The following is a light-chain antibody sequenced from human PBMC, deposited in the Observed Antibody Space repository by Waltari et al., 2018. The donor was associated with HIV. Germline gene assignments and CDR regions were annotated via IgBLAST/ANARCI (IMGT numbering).Light chain of an antibody. CDR3: HQYGDSPA. CDR2: GAS. V-gene: IGKV3-20*01. J-gene: IGKJ1*01. CDR1: QSVYANY. Sequence: DTVLTQSPGTLSLSPGERATLYCRASQSVYANYLAWYQQKPGQAPRLLIYGASDRAAGIPERFSGSGSGTDFALTISKLEPEDFSVDYCHQYGDSPAFGQGTKVEIK.